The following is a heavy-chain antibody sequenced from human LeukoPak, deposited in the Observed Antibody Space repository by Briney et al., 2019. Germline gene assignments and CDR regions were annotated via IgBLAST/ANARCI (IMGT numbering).Heavy chain of an antibody. CDR3: VRLDCTSISCYLNY. CDR2: MNPISGNT. D-gene: IGHD2-2*01. J-gene: IGHJ4*02. Sequence: GASVKVSCKASGYTFSTYDIHWVRQATGQGLEWMGWMNPISGNTGYAQKFQGRVTMTRNTSISTAYMELSSLRSEDTAVYYCVRLDCTSISCYLNYWGQGALVTVSS. CDR1: GYTFSTYD. V-gene: IGHV1-8*01.